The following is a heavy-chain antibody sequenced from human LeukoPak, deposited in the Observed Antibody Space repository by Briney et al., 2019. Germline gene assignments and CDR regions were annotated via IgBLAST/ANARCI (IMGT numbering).Heavy chain of an antibody. J-gene: IGHJ4*02. Sequence: GGSLRLSCAASGFAFSDYYMSWIRQAPGKGLEWVSYISSSGSTLYYADSVKGRITISRDNAKNSLYLQMNSLRAEDTAVYYCARRRYNWNAIDYWGQGTLVTVSS. D-gene: IGHD1-20*01. CDR1: GFAFSDYY. CDR2: ISSSGSTL. V-gene: IGHV3-11*01. CDR3: ARRRYNWNAIDY.